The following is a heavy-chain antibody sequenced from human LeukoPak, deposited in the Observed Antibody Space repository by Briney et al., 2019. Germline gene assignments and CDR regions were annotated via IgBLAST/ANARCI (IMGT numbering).Heavy chain of an antibody. Sequence: SETLSRTCTVSGGSISSYYCSWIRQPPGKGLEWIGYIDYSGNTKYNPSLQSRVTISVDTSKNQISLQLGSVTAADTAVYYCARATRGTFYACDYWGQGTLVTVSS. CDR1: GGSISSYY. D-gene: IGHD4-17*01. CDR3: ARATRGTFYACDY. J-gene: IGHJ4*02. V-gene: IGHV4-59*01. CDR2: IDYSGNT.